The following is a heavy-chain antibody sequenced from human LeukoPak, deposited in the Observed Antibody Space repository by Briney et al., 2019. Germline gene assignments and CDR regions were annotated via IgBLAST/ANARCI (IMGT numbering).Heavy chain of an antibody. Sequence: GGSLRLSCAASGFTFTRYWMHWVRQVPGKGLVWVSRVNLDGSSVTYGDSVKGRFTSSRDNAKNTLYLQMHSLRAEDMAVYYCARGGSYGDYWGQGILVTVSS. D-gene: IGHD3-16*01. CDR3: ARGGSYGDY. V-gene: IGHV3-74*01. CDR2: VNLDGSSV. J-gene: IGHJ4*02. CDR1: GFTFTRYW.